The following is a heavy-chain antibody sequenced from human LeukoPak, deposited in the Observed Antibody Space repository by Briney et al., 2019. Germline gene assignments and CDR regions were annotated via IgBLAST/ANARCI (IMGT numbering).Heavy chain of an antibody. Sequence: SVTVSFKASGGTFIMYAISWVRQAPGQGREWMGGIIPIFGTANYAQKFQGRVTITADESTSTAYMEVSSLRSEDTAVYYCARAYSGYDFFDYWGQGILVTVSS. CDR3: ARAYSGYDFFDY. V-gene: IGHV1-69*13. D-gene: IGHD5-12*01. J-gene: IGHJ4*02. CDR1: GGTFIMYA. CDR2: IIPIFGTA.